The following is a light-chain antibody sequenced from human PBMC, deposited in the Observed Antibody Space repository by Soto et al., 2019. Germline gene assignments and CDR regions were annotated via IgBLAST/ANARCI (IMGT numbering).Light chain of an antibody. Sequence: EIGLTQSPGTLSLYLGERATLSCRASQSVSSSFLAWYQQKPGQAPRLLICGASNRATGIPDRFSGSGSGTDFTRTISILVPEDFAVYYCQQYGSSPPITFGHRARLETK. CDR2: GAS. CDR1: QSVSSSF. V-gene: IGKV3-20*01. CDR3: QQYGSSPPIT. J-gene: IGKJ5*01.